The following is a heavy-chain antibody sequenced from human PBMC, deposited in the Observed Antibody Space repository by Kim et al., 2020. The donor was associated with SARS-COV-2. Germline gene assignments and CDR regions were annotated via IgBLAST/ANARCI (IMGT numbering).Heavy chain of an antibody. CDR3: ARGRGSSSAWNWFDP. V-gene: IGHV4-61*02. CDR2: IYTSGST. D-gene: IGHD6-6*01. Sequence: SETLSLTCTVSGGSISSGSYYWSWIRQPAGKGLEWIGRIYTSGSTNYNPSLKSRVTISVDTSKNQFSLKLSSVTAADTAVYYCARGRGSSSAWNWFDPWGQGTLVTVSS. J-gene: IGHJ5*02. CDR1: GGSISSGSYY.